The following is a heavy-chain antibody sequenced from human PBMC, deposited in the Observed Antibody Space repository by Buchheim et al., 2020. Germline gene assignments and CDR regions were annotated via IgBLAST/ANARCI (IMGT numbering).Heavy chain of an antibody. CDR1: GGTFSSYT. CDR2: IIPLLGIA. J-gene: IGHJ6*02. D-gene: IGHD2-2*02. Sequence: QVQLVQSGAEVKKPGSSVKVSCKASGGTFSSYTISWVRQAPGHGLEWMGRIIPLLGIANYAQKFQGRVTITADTSTSTAYMELSSLRSEDTAVYYCARELYCSSTSCYTEDYYYYGMDVWGQGTT. V-gene: IGHV1-69*08. CDR3: ARELYCSSTSCYTEDYYYYGMDV.